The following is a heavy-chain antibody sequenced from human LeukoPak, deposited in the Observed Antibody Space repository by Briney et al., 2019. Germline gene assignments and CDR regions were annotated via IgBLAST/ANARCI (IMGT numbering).Heavy chain of an antibody. CDR1: GFTFSSYA. J-gene: IGHJ6*02. CDR2: ISSNGGST. CDR3: ARGGDCYYHPCLYGMDV. V-gene: IGHV3-64*01. Sequence: GGSLRLSCAASGFTFSSYAMHWVRQAPGKGLEYVSAISSNGGSTYYANSVKGRFTISRDNSKNTLYLQMGSLRAEDMAVYYGARGGDCYYHPCLYGMDVWGQGTTVTVSS. D-gene: IGHD2-21*02.